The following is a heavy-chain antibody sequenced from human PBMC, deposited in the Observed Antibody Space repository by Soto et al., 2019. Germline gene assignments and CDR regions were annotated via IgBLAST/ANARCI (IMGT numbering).Heavy chain of an antibody. Sequence: QVQLVQSGAEVKKPGATAKVSCKASGYTFTSYGISWVRQAPGQGLEWMGWISAYNGNTNYAQKLQGRVTMTTDTSTSTAYMELRSLRSDDTAVYYCAADVLRGGFGELGYWGQGTLVTVSS. CDR3: AADVLRGGFGELGY. J-gene: IGHJ4*02. CDR1: GYTFTSYG. D-gene: IGHD3-10*01. V-gene: IGHV1-18*01. CDR2: ISAYNGNT.